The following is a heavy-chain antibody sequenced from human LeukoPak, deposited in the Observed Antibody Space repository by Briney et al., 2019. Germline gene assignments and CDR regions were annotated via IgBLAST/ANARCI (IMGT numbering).Heavy chain of an antibody. CDR2: IYYSGST. V-gene: IGHV4-39*01. CDR1: GGSTSSSSYY. J-gene: IGHJ4*02. D-gene: IGHD1-26*01. CDR3: ARQEGQGGATAFDY. Sequence: SETLSLTCTVSGGSTSSSSYYWGWIRQPPGKGLEWIGSIYYSGSTNYNPSLKSRVTISVDTSENQFSLKLSSVTAADTAVYYCARQEGQGGATAFDYWGQGTLVTVSS.